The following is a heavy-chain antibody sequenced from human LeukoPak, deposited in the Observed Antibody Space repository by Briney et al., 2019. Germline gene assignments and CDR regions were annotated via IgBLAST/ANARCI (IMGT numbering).Heavy chain of an antibody. Sequence: PGGSLRLSCAASGFTFSSYSMNWVRQAPGKGLEWVSYISSSSSTIYYADSVKGRFTTSRDNAKNSLYLQMDSLRVEDTAFYYCAKDNRRHYTSGPNPDSLHWGQGALVTVSS. D-gene: IGHD6-19*01. V-gene: IGHV3-48*04. CDR3: AKDNRRHYTSGPNPDSLH. CDR2: ISSSSSTI. J-gene: IGHJ4*02. CDR1: GFTFSSYS.